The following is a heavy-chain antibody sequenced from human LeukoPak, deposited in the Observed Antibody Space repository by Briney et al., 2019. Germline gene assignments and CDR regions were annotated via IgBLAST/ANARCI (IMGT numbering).Heavy chain of an antibody. D-gene: IGHD3-22*01. CDR1: GFTFDDYA. J-gene: IGHJ4*02. Sequence: GGSLRLSCAASGFTFDDYAMHWVRQAPGKGLEWVSGISWNSGSIGYADSVKGRFTISRDNAKNSLYLQMNSLRAEDTALYYCAKLDSSGYTDFDYRGQGTLVTVSS. CDR2: ISWNSGSI. CDR3: AKLDSSGYTDFDY. V-gene: IGHV3-9*01.